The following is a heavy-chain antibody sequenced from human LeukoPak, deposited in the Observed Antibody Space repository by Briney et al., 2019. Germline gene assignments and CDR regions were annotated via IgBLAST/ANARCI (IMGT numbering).Heavy chain of an antibody. D-gene: IGHD3-3*01. Sequence: PSETLSLTCTVSGGSISSGGYYWSWIRQHPGKGLEWIGYIYYSGSTYYNPSLKSRVTISVDTSKNQFSLKLSSVTAADTAGYYCARATITIFGVVLYGMDVWGQGTTVTVSS. CDR1: GGSISSGGYY. V-gene: IGHV4-31*03. J-gene: IGHJ6*02. CDR3: ARATITIFGVVLYGMDV. CDR2: IYYSGST.